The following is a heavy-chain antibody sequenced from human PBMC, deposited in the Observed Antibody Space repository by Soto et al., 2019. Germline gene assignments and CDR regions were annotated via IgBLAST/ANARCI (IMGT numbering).Heavy chain of an antibody. CDR1: GFTFSSYA. J-gene: IGHJ6*02. CDR3: AKGRYCSSTSCYKPPDGMDV. V-gene: IGHV3-23*01. Sequence: PVGSLRLSCAASGFTFSSYAMSWVRQAPGKGLEWVSAISGSGSSTYYADSVKGRFTISRDNSKNTLYLQMNSLRAEDTAVYYCAKGRYCSSTSCYKPPDGMDVWGQGTTVTVSS. CDR2: ISGSGSST. D-gene: IGHD2-2*02.